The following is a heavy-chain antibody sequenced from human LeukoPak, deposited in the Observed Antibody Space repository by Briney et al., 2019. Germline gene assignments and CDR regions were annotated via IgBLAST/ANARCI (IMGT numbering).Heavy chain of an antibody. CDR2: IIPIFGTE. J-gene: IGHJ5*02. D-gene: IGHD1-1*01. CDR3: ARDGHWISSSGWFDP. V-gene: IGHV1-69*05. Sequence: ASVKVSCKASGGTFSSYAISWVRQAPGQGLEWMGGIIPIFGTENYAQKFQGRVTITTDESTSTAYMELSSLRSEDTAVYYCARDGHWISSSGWFDPWGQGTLVTVSS. CDR1: GGTFSSYA.